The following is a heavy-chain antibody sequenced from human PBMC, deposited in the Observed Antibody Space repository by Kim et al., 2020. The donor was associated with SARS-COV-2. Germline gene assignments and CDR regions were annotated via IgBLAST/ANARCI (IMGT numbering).Heavy chain of an antibody. CDR1: GFSFTNAW. J-gene: IGHJ6*02. Sequence: GGSLRLSCATSGFSFTNAWMSWVRQAPGKGLEWVGRFESNGDGGTTYYAAPVKGRFTISRDDSISILYLQMNSLKTEDTAVYFCADTLSWHGPDVWGQGT. D-gene: IGHD3-9*01. CDR2: FESNGDGGTT. CDR3: ADTLSWHGPDV. V-gene: IGHV3-15*04.